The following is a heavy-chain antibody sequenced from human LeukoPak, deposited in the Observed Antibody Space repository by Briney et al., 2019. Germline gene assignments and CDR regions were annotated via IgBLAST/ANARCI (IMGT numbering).Heavy chain of an antibody. CDR3: AGTWSFDY. D-gene: IGHD2-15*01. CDR1: GFDFSFYA. J-gene: IGHJ4*02. Sequence: GGSLRLSCAASGFDFSFYAMNWVRQAPGRGLEWISSIGGSAGGTYFADSVKGRFTISRDNSKNTVHLQMDSLRAEDTAVYYCAGTWSFDYWGQGTLVTVSS. CDR2: IGGSAGGT. V-gene: IGHV3-23*01.